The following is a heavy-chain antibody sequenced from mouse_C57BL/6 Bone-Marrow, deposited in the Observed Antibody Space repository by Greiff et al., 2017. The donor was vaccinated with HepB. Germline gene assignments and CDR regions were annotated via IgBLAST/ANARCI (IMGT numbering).Heavy chain of an antibody. V-gene: IGHV1-74*01. CDR3: AISELGYFAY. CDR1: GYTFTSYW. Sequence: QVQLQQPGAELVKPGASVKVSCKASGYTFTSYWMHWVKQRPGQGLEWIGRIHPSDSDTNNNQKFKGKATLTVDKYTSTAYMQLSILTSEDSAVYYCAISELGYFAYWGQGTTLTVAS. CDR2: IHPSDSDT. J-gene: IGHJ2*01.